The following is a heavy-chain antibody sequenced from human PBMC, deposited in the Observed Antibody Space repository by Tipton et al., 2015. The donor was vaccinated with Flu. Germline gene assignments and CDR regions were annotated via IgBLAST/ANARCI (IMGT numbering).Heavy chain of an antibody. CDR3: ARRDYSNYVSDPKNWFDP. CDR1: GGSISGYY. CDR2: IYNSVKT. V-gene: IGHV4-59*01. Sequence: TLSLTCTVSGGSISGYYWSWIRQPPGKGLEWIGFIYNSVKTDYNPSLGSRVTISPDTSRNQFSLKLSSVTAADTAVYFCARRDYSNYVSDPKNWFDPWGQGTLVTVSS. J-gene: IGHJ5*02. D-gene: IGHD4-11*01.